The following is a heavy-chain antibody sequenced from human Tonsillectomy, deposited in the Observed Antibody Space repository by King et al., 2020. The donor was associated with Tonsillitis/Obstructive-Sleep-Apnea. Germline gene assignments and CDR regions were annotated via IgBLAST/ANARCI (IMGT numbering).Heavy chain of an antibody. CDR3: ARHWEYSRPSNWFDP. CDR1: GYSFTSYW. D-gene: IGHD6-6*01. Sequence: VQLVESGAEVKKPGESLKISCKGSGYSFTSYWIGWVRQMPGKGLEWMGIIYPGDSDTRYSPSFQGQVTISADKSISTAYLQWSSLKASDTAMYYCARHWEYSRPSNWFDPWGQGTLVTVSS. V-gene: IGHV5-51*01. J-gene: IGHJ5*02. CDR2: IYPGDSDT.